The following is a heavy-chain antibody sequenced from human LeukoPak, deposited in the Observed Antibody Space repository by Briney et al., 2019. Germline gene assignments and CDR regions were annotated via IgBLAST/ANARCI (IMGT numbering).Heavy chain of an antibody. Sequence: SETLSLTCAVYGGSFSGYYWSWIRQPPGKGLEWIGEINHSGSTNYNPSLKSRVTISVDTSKNQFSLKLSSVTAADTAVYYCARDGMTTGREDYRGQGTLVTVSS. CDR3: ARDGMTTGREDY. CDR2: INHSGST. CDR1: GGSFSGYY. J-gene: IGHJ4*02. D-gene: IGHD4-17*01. V-gene: IGHV4-34*01.